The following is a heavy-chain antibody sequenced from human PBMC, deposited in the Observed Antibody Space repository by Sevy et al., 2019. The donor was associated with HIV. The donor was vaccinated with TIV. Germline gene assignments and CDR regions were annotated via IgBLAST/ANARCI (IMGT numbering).Heavy chain of an antibody. CDR3: TREDIVLGEDNYYGMDV. V-gene: IGHV3-53*01. CDR1: GFSVSSNY. D-gene: IGHD2-15*01. Sequence: GGSLRLSCVVSGFSVSSNYMSWVRQAPGKGLEWVSNIYSAGRTYYADSVRGRFTISRDTSKNTVYLEMKSLRAEDTAVYYCTREDIVLGEDNYYGMDVWGHGTPVTVSS. J-gene: IGHJ6*02. CDR2: IYSAGRT.